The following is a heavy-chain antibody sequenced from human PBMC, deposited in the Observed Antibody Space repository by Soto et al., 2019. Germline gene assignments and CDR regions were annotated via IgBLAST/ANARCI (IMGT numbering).Heavy chain of an antibody. D-gene: IGHD3-22*01. CDR3: ARDYLLRNQVRVYYMDV. J-gene: IGHJ6*03. CDR2: INPNSGGT. Sequence: GASVKVSCKASGYTFTGYYMHWVRQAPGQGLEWMGWINPNSGGTNYAQKFQGWVTMTRDTSISTAYMELNSLRAEGTAVYYCARDYLLRNQVRVYYMDVWGKGTTVTVSS. V-gene: IGHV1-2*04. CDR1: GYTFTGYY.